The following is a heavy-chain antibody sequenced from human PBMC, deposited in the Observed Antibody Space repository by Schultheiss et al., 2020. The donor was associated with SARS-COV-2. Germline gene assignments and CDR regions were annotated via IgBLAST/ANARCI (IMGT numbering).Heavy chain of an antibody. D-gene: IGHD1-20*01. CDR2: IYTSGST. CDR3: ASTITGTTPSPY. V-gene: IGHV4-61*02. CDR1: GGSISSGSYY. Sequence: SQTLSLTCTVSGGSISSGSYYWSWIRQPAGKGLEWIGRIYTSGSTNYNPSLKSRVTISVDTSKNQFSLKLSSVTAADTAVYYCASTITGTTPSPYWGQGTLVTVSS. J-gene: IGHJ4*02.